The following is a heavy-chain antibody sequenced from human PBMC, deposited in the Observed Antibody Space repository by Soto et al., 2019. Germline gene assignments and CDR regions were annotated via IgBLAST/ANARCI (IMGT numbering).Heavy chain of an antibody. CDR3: ARSLNQMIAAALPYYYYYYMDV. CDR2: ISAYNGNT. Sequence: ASVKVSCKASGYTFTSYGISWVRQAPGQGLEWMGWISAYNGNTNYAQKLQGRVTMTTDTSTSTAYMELRSLRSDDTAVYYCARSLNQMIAAALPYYYYYYMDVWGKGTTVTVSS. V-gene: IGHV1-18*01. D-gene: IGHD6-13*01. J-gene: IGHJ6*03. CDR1: GYTFTSYG.